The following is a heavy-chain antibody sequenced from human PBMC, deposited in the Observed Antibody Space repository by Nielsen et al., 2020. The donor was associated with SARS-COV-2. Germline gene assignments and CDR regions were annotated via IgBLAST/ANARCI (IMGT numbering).Heavy chain of an antibody. Sequence: GGSLRLSCAASGFTFSSYGMHWVRQAPGKGLEWVAVISYDGSNKYYADSVKGRFTISRDNSKNTLYLQMNSLRAEDTAVYYCAKDVGIGVVVAATGGFDYWGQGTLVTVSS. V-gene: IGHV3-30*18. CDR3: AKDVGIGVVVAATGGFDY. D-gene: IGHD2-15*01. CDR2: ISYDGSNK. J-gene: IGHJ4*02. CDR1: GFTFSSYG.